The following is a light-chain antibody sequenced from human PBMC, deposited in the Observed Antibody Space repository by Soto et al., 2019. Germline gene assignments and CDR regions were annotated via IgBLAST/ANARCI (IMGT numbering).Light chain of an antibody. CDR3: QKYTNVPA. Sequence: DIQMTQSPSSLSASVGDRVTITCRASQGIRNFLAWYQQKPGKVPKLLISAASTLESGVPSRFSGSGSGTDFTLTISSLQPEDVATYYCQKYTNVPAFGGGTKVEIK. V-gene: IGKV1-27*01. CDR2: AAS. J-gene: IGKJ4*01. CDR1: QGIRNF.